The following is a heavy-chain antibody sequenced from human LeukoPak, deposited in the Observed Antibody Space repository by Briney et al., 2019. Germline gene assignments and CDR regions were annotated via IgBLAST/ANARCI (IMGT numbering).Heavy chain of an antibody. V-gene: IGHV3-15*01. CDR1: GFTFIDAW. CDR2: IKSTTDGGTT. J-gene: IGHJ4*02. Sequence: GGSLRLSCAASGFTFIDAWMTWVRQAPGKGLEWVGRIKSTTDGGTTDYAAPVKGRFTISRDDSKNTLFLQVNSLKIEETAVYYCTTVKSAWIPSYWGQGTLVTVSS. CDR3: TTVKSAWIPSY. D-gene: IGHD5-18*01.